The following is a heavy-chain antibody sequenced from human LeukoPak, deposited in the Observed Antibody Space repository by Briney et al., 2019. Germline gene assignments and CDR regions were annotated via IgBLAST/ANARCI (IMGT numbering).Heavy chain of an antibody. CDR2: IIPIFGTA. Sequence: GASVKVSCKASGGTFSSYAISWVRQAPGQGLEWMGGIIPIFGTANYAQKFQGRVTITADESTSTAYMELGSLRSEDTAVYYCARAHLEQNAFDIWGQGTMVTVSS. CDR3: ARAHLEQNAFDI. V-gene: IGHV1-69*13. D-gene: IGHD1/OR15-1a*01. J-gene: IGHJ3*02. CDR1: GGTFSSYA.